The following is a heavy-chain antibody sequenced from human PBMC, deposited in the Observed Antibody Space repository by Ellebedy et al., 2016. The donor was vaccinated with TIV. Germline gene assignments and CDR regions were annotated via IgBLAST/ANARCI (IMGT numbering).Heavy chain of an antibody. CDR2: IIPILGIA. V-gene: IGHV1-69*04. CDR1: GGTFSSYA. CDR3: ASLGYSYGSTRDY. D-gene: IGHD5-18*01. Sequence: AASVKVSCKASGGTFSSYAISWVRQAPGQGLEWMGRIIPILGIANYAQKFQGRVTITADKSTSTAYMELSSLRSEDTAVYYCASLGYSYGSTRDYWGQGTLVTVSS. J-gene: IGHJ4*02.